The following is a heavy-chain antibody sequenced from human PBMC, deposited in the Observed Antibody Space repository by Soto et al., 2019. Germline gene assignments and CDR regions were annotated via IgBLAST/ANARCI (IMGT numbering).Heavy chain of an antibody. D-gene: IGHD6-19*01. V-gene: IGHV5-51*01. J-gene: IGHJ4*02. CDR3: AVAVAGPTAIGY. Sequence: GESLKISCKGSGYSFTSYWIGWVRQMPGKGLEWMGIIYPGDSDTRYSPSFQGQVTISADKSISTAYLQMNSLRAEDTAVYYCAVAVAGPTAIGYWGQGTLVTVSS. CDR2: IYPGDSDT. CDR1: GYSFTSYW.